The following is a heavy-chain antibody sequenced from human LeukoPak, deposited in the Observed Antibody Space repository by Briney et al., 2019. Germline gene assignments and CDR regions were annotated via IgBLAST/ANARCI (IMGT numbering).Heavy chain of an antibody. CDR3: ATAPYYWRFGELFLNGMDV. J-gene: IGHJ6*04. V-gene: IGHV3-48*03. CDR1: GFTFSSYE. CDR2: ISSSGSTI. Sequence: GGSLRLSCAASGFTFSSYEMNWVRQAPGKGLEWVSYISSSGSTIYYADSVKGRFTISRDNAKNSLYLQMNSLKASDTAMYYCATAPYYWRFGELFLNGMDVWGKGTTVTVSS. D-gene: IGHD3-10*01.